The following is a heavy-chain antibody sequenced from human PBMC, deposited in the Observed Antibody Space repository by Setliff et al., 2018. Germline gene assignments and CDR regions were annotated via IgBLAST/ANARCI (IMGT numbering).Heavy chain of an antibody. CDR3: ARDFSPHSSSWSPDAFDI. J-gene: IGHJ3*02. Sequence: GASVQVSCKASGYTFTSYGISWVRQAPGQGLEWMGWISAYNGNTNYAQKLQGRVTMTTDTSTSTAYMELRSLRSDDTAVYYCARDFSPHSSSWSPDAFDIWGQGTMVTVS. CDR2: ISAYNGNT. CDR1: GYTFTSYG. V-gene: IGHV1-18*01. D-gene: IGHD6-13*01.